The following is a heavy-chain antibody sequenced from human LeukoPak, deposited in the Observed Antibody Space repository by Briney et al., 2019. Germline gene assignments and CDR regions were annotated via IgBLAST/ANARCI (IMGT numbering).Heavy chain of an antibody. D-gene: IGHD5-24*01. CDR3: ARSVTPNQFNWFDP. CDR2: IYPGDSDT. V-gene: IGHV5-51*01. Sequence: GESLKFSCMASGYSFNSHWIGWVRQMPGEGLEFMGIIYPGDSDTRYSPSFQGQVIISADTSISTAYLEWRSLKASDTAIYFCARSVTPNQFNWFDPWGPGTLVTVSS. J-gene: IGHJ5*01. CDR1: GYSFNSHW.